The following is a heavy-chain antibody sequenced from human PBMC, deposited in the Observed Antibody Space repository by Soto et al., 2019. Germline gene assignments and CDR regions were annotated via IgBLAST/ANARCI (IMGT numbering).Heavy chain of an antibody. CDR1: GGSISSYY. CDR2: IYTSGST. Sequence: QVQLQESGPGLVKPSETLSLTCTVSGGSISSYYWSWIRQPAGQGLEWIGRIYTSGSTNYNPSLKSRVTMSVDTSKNQFSLKLSSVTAADTAVYYCARQGSMVRGVIAFDYWGQGTLVTVSS. CDR3: ARQGSMVRGVIAFDY. J-gene: IGHJ4*02. V-gene: IGHV4-4*07. D-gene: IGHD3-10*01.